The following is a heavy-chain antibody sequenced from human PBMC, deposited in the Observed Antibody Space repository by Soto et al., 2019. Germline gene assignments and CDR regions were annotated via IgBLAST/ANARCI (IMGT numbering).Heavy chain of an antibody. D-gene: IGHD6-13*01. Sequence: SQTLSLTCAISGDSVSSNSAAWNWIRQSPSRGLEWLGSTYYRSMWYNDYAVSVKSRITINPDTSKNQFSLQLNSVTPEDTVLYYCARGGTEGSSWYNNFDYWGQGTLVIVSS. CDR2: TYYRSMWYN. J-gene: IGHJ4*02. V-gene: IGHV6-1*01. CDR1: GDSVSSNSAA. CDR3: ARGGTEGSSWYNNFDY.